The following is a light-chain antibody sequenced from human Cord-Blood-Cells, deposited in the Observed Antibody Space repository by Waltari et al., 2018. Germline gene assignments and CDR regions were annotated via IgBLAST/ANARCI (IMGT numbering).Light chain of an antibody. CDR3: QQSYSTLFT. J-gene: IGKJ3*01. CDR1: QSISSY. Sequence: DIQMTQSPSSLYASVGDRVTITCRASQSISSYLNWYQQKPGKAPKLLIYAASSLQSGVPSRFSGSESGTDFTLTISSLQPEDFATYYCQQSYSTLFTFGPGTKVDIK. CDR2: AAS. V-gene: IGKV1-39*01.